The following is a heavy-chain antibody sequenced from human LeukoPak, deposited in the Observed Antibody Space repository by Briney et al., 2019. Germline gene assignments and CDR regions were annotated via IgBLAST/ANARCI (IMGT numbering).Heavy chain of an antibody. Sequence: GGSLRLSCAASGFTFSSYSMNWVRQAPGKGLEWVSSISSSSSYIYYADSVKGRFTISRDNSKNTLYLQMNSLRAEDTAVYYCARDGSGSYYTNWFDPWGQGTLVTVSS. D-gene: IGHD3-10*01. CDR1: GFTFSSYS. CDR3: ARDGSGSYYTNWFDP. CDR2: ISSSSSYI. J-gene: IGHJ5*02. V-gene: IGHV3-21*01.